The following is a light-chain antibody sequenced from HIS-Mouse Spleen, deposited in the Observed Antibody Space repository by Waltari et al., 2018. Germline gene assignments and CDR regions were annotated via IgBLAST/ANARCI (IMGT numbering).Light chain of an antibody. V-gene: IGLV2-23*01. CDR1: RSDVGSFNL. CDR3: CSYAGSSTWV. CDR2: EGS. Sequence: QSALTQPASVSGSPGQSITISCTGTRSDVGSFNLFSWYQQNPAKAPKLMIYEGSKRPSGVSNRFSGSKSGNTASLTISGLQAEDEADYYCCSYAGSSTWVFGGGTKLTVL. J-gene: IGLJ3*02.